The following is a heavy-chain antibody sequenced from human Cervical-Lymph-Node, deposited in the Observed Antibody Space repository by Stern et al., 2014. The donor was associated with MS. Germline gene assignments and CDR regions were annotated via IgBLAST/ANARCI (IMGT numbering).Heavy chain of an antibody. CDR2: INPNDGGT. J-gene: IGHJ4*02. V-gene: IGHV1-46*03. Sequence: QVQLVQSGAEVKKPGASVKVSCKPSGYTFTRHYIHWVRQAPGQGLEWMGVINPNDGGTTYAQKLQGRVSMTSDTSTSTVYMELNSLRSEDTAVYSCTRVNNQGFDYWGQGTLVTVSS. D-gene: IGHD1/OR15-1a*01. CDR3: TRVNNQGFDY. CDR1: GYTFTRHY.